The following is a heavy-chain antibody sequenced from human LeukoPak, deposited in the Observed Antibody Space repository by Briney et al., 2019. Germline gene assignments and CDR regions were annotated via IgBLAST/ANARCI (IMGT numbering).Heavy chain of an antibody. CDR3: ARESSGTDYYLLGYTSV. Sequence: SETLSLTCTVSGGSISIYYWIWLRPPAGKGLEWIGRIFTSGITNYNPSLKSRVTMSVDTSKNQFSLNLSSVTAADTAVYYCARESSGTDYYLLGYTSVWGKGTTVTVS. D-gene: IGHD3-10*01. CDR2: IFTSGIT. J-gene: IGHJ6*03. V-gene: IGHV4-4*07. CDR1: GGSISIYY.